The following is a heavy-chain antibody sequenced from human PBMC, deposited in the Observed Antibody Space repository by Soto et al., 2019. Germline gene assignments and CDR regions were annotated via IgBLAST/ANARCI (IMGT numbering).Heavy chain of an antibody. V-gene: IGHV3-7*01. Sequence: GGSLRLCCAASGFTFSTFWMSWVRQAPGKGLEWVANIKHDGSEKYYVDSLKGRFTISRDNAKNSLYLQMKSLRAEDTDVYFCARVRGYTSSWHSYYYYYRMDVSGQGTTVTVSS. D-gene: IGHD6-13*01. J-gene: IGHJ6*02. CDR3: ARVRGYTSSWHSYYYYYRMDV. CDR2: IKHDGSEK. CDR1: GFTFSTFW.